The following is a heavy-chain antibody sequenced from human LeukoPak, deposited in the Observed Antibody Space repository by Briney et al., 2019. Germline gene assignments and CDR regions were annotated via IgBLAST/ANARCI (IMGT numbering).Heavy chain of an antibody. J-gene: IGHJ6*03. V-gene: IGHV3-21*01. CDR2: ISSSSSYI. Sequence: GGSLRPSCAASGFTFSSYSMNCVRQAPGKGLEWVSSISSSSSYIYYADSVKGRFTISRDNAKNSLYLQMNSLRAEDTAVYYCARDSSASYYYYMDVWGKGTTVTVSS. CDR3: ARDSSASYYYYMDV. D-gene: IGHD3-10*01. CDR1: GFTFSSYS.